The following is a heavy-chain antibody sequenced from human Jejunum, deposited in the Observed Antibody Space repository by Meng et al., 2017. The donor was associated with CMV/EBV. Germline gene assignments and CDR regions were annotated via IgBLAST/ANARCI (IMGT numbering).Heavy chain of an antibody. CDR1: GESFSGYY. V-gene: IGHV4-34*01. CDR3: ARVGGAQHGDFDF. J-gene: IGHJ4*02. Sequence: QVQLQQWGSGLWKPSEPLSLPCTVYGESFSGYYWTWIRQPPGKGLEWIGEINHSGSTNYNPSLKSRVTILVDTSKRQFSLRLSFVTAADTAVYYCARVGGAQHGDFDFWGQGTLVTVSS. D-gene: IGHD4-17*01. CDR2: INHSGST.